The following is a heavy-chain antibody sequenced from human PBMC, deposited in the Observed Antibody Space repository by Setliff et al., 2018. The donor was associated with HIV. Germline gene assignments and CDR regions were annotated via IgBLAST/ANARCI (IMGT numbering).Heavy chain of an antibody. V-gene: IGHV1-69*02. Sequence: SVKVSCKASGGPFTSSSIGWVRQAPGQGLEWMGRIIPILGVPRYAQKFQGRVTITADKSTSTSYMHLSSLRAEDTAVYYCAGSILTGYYTFGADYWGQGTLVTVSS. CDR3: AGSILTGYYTFGADY. D-gene: IGHD3-9*01. CDR2: IIPILGVP. J-gene: IGHJ4*02. CDR1: GGPFTSSS.